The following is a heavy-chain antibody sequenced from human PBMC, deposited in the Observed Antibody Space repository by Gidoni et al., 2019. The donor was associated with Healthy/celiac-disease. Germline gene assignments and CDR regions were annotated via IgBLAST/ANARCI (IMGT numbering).Heavy chain of an antibody. J-gene: IGHJ3*02. Sequence: QVQLVQSGAEVKKPGASVNVSCKTSGYTFTGYYMHWVRQAPGQGLEWMGLINPNSGGTNYAQKFQGRVTMTRDTSIGTAYMELSRLRSDDTAVYYCARYRDNWNDGDAFDIWGQGTMVTVSS. V-gene: IGHV1-2*02. CDR1: GYTFTGYY. CDR3: ARYRDNWNDGDAFDI. D-gene: IGHD1-20*01. CDR2: INPNSGGT.